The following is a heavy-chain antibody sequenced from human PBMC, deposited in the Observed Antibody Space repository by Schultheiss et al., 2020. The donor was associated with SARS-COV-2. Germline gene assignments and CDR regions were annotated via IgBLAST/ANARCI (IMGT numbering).Heavy chain of an antibody. CDR1: GFTFSTYS. J-gene: IGHJ4*02. CDR3: ARVGYFDY. CDR2: ISSSSSTI. V-gene: IGHV3-48*04. Sequence: GESLKISCAASGFTFSTYSMNWVRQAPGKGLEWVSYISSSSSTIYYADSVKGRFTISRDNAKNSLYLQMNSLRVEDTAVYYCARVGYFDYWGQGTLVTVSS.